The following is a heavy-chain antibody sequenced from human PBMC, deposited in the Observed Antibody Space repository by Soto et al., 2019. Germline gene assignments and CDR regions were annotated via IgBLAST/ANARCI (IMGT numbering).Heavy chain of an antibody. CDR3: AKTVGYCSSTSCYTGGLGY. CDR2: ISGSGGST. CDR1: GFTFSSYA. Sequence: GSLRLSCAASGFTFSSYAMSWVRQAPGKGLEWVSAISGSGGSTYYADSVKGRFTISRDNSKNTLYLQMNSLRAEDTAVYYCAKTVGYCSSTSCYTGGLGYWGQGTLVTVPS. J-gene: IGHJ4*02. V-gene: IGHV3-23*01. D-gene: IGHD2-2*02.